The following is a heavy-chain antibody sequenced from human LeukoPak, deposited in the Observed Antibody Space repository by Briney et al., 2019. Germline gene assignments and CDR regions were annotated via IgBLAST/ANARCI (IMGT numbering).Heavy chain of an antibody. D-gene: IGHD5-24*01. Sequence: GASVKVSCTASGYIFSNYDINWARQATGQGLEWMGWMNPNSGNTGYAQKFQGRVTMTRDTSISTAYMEVSSLRSEDTAVYYCARSKGSLEGNWFDPWGQGTLVAVSS. CDR1: GYIFSNYD. V-gene: IGHV1-8*01. J-gene: IGHJ5*02. CDR3: ARSKGSLEGNWFDP. CDR2: MNPNSGNT.